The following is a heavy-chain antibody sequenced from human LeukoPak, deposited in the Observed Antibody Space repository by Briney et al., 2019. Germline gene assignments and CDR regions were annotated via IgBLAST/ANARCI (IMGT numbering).Heavy chain of an antibody. CDR3: ARGERTYYYYMDV. CDR2: ISAYNGNT. V-gene: IGHV1-18*01. CDR1: GYTFTSYG. D-gene: IGHD1-1*01. J-gene: IGHJ6*03. Sequence: VASVKVSCKASGYTFTSYGISWVRQAPGQGLEWMGWISAYNGNTNYAQKFQGRVTMTRDTSISTAYMELSRLRSDDTAVYYCARGERTYYYYMDVWGKGTTVTVSS.